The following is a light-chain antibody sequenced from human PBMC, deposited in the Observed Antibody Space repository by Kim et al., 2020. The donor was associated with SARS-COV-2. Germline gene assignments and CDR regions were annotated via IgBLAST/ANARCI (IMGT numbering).Light chain of an antibody. Sequence: IQLTQSPSSLSASVGDSVTITCRTSQDMRNSLDWYQQKPGKVPKLLIYGASTLQSGVPLRFSGSGSGTDFTLTISSLQPEDFATYYCQQINRYSLTFGGGTKVDIK. CDR2: GAS. J-gene: IGKJ4*01. CDR3: QQINRYSLT. CDR1: QDMRNS. V-gene: IGKV1-9*01.